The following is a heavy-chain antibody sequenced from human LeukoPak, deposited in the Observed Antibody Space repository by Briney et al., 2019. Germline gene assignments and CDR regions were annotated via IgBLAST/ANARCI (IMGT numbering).Heavy chain of an antibody. V-gene: IGHV7-4-1*02. D-gene: IGHD6-19*01. J-gene: IGHJ4*02. Sequence: ASVNVSCKASGYTFTSYAMNWVRQAPGQGLEWMGWINTNTGNPTYAQGFTGRFVFSLDTSVSTPYLQISSLKAEDTAVYYCARDQYSSGWYLDYWGQGTLVTVSS. CDR1: GYTFTSYA. CDR2: INTNTGNP. CDR3: ARDQYSSGWYLDY.